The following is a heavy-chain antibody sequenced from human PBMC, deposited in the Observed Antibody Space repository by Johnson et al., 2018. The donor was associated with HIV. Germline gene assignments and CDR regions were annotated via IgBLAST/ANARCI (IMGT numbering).Heavy chain of an antibody. J-gene: IGHJ3*02. Sequence: QVQLMESGGGVVQPGGSLRLSCAASGFTFSSYAIHWVRQPPGKGLEWVAVISYDGNNKYYADSVKGRFTISRDNSKNTLYLQMNSLKTEDTAVYYCARDLGWLEGTHYAFDIWGQGTLVTVSS. D-gene: IGHD6-19*01. CDR3: ARDLGWLEGTHYAFDI. V-gene: IGHV3-30-3*01. CDR1: GFTFSSYA. CDR2: ISYDGNNK.